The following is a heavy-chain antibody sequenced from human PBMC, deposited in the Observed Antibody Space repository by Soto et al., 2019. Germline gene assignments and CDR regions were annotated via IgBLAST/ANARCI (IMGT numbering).Heavy chain of an antibody. J-gene: IGHJ5*02. Sequence: PSETLSLTCSVSGGSISSSSYYCAWIRQPPGKGLEWIGSIRSSGSTYYNPSLKSRVTISVDTSQNQFSLSLTSVTAEDTAVYYCARHPDDFSNYRWFGPWGQGTLVTVSS. CDR3: ARHPDDFSNYRWFGP. CDR1: GGSISSSSYY. CDR2: IRSSGST. V-gene: IGHV4-39*01. D-gene: IGHD4-4*01.